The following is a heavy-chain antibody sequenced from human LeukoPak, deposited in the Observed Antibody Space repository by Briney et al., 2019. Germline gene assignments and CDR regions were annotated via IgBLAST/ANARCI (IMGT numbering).Heavy chain of an antibody. D-gene: IGHD3-22*01. CDR2: IYYSGST. V-gene: IGHV4-59*12. J-gene: IGHJ4*02. Sequence: SETLSLTCTVSGGSISSYYWSWIRQPPGKGLEWIGYIYYSGSTNYNPSLKSRVTISVDTSKNQFSLKLSSVTAADTAVYYCAGLELDYYDSSGSDYWGQGTLVTVSS. CDR3: AGLELDYYDSSGSDY. CDR1: GGSISSYY.